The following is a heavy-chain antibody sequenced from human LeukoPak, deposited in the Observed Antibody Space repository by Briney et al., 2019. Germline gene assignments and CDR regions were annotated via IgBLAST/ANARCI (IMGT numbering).Heavy chain of an antibody. J-gene: IGHJ6*02. D-gene: IGHD3-3*01. V-gene: IGHV3-9*01. CDR2: ISWNSGSI. Sequence: GGSLRLSCAASGFTFDDYVMHWVRQAPGKGLEWVSGISWNSGSIGYADSVKGRFTISRDNAKNSLYLQMNSLRAEDTALYYCAKDNGLGILTSYGMDVWGQGTTVTVSS. CDR1: GFTFDDYV. CDR3: AKDNGLGILTSYGMDV.